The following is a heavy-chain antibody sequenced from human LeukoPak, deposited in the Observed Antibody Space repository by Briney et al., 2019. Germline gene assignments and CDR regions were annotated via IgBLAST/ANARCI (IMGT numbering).Heavy chain of an antibody. J-gene: IGHJ4*02. CDR2: ISAYNGNT. Sequence: EASVKGSCQASGYTFTSYGISWVRQAPGQGLEWMGWISAYNGNTNYAQKLQGRVTMTTDTSTSTAYMELRSLRSDDTAVYYCARVSSSWYYFDYWGQGTLVTVSS. V-gene: IGHV1-18*04. CDR1: GYTFTSYG. D-gene: IGHD6-13*01. CDR3: ARVSSSWYYFDY.